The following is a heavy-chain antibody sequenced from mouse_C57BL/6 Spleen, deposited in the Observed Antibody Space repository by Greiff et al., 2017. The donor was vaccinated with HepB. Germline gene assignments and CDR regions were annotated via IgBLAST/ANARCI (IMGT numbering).Heavy chain of an antibody. J-gene: IGHJ4*01. CDR3: AGSYSNYGSSYYAMDY. Sequence: VQLQQPGAELVKPGASVKLSCKASGYTFTSYWMHWVKQRPGRGLEWIGRIDPNSGGTKYNEKFKSKATLTVDKPSSTAYMQLSSLTSEDSAVYYCAGSYSNYGSSYYAMDYWGQGTSVTVSS. D-gene: IGHD2-5*01. CDR1: GYTFTSYW. CDR2: IDPNSGGT. V-gene: IGHV1-72*01.